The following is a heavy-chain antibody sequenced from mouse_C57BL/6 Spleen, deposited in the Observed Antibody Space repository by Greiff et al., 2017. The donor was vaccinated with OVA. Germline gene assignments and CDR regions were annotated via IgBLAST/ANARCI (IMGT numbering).Heavy chain of an antibody. Sequence: VQLQQSGGGLVKPGGSLKLSCAASGFTFSDYGMHWVRQAPEKGLEWVAYISSGSSTIYYADTVKGRFTISRDNAKNTLFLQMTSLRSEDTAMYYCARTGTGSFAYWGQGTLVTVSA. CDR3: ARTGTGSFAY. CDR2: ISSGSSTI. J-gene: IGHJ3*01. D-gene: IGHD4-1*01. V-gene: IGHV5-17*01. CDR1: GFTFSDYG.